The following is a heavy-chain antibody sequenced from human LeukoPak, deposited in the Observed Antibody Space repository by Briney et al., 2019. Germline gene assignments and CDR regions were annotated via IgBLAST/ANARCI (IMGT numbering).Heavy chain of an antibody. CDR1: GGTVSRYP. Sequence: GASVKVSCKASGGTVSRYPISWVRQAPGQGLEWMGWISAYNGNTNYAQKLQGRVTMTTDTSTSTAYMELGSLRSDDTAVYYCARSMEQQLKGEGAGGYWGQGTLVTVSS. CDR3: ARSMEQQLKGEGAGGY. D-gene: IGHD6-13*01. V-gene: IGHV1-18*01. CDR2: ISAYNGNT. J-gene: IGHJ4*02.